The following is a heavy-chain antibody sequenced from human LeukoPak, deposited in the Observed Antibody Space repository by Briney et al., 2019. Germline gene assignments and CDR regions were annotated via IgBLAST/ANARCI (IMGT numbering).Heavy chain of an antibody. CDR3: ARASDYGDYAFDY. D-gene: IGHD4-17*01. Sequence: GASVKVSCKASGYTFTGYYMHWVRQAPGQGLEWMGWINPNSGGTNYAQKFQGWVTMTRDTSISTAYMELSRLRSDDTAVYYCARASDYGDYAFDYWGQGTLVTVSS. CDR1: GYTFTGYY. V-gene: IGHV1-2*04. J-gene: IGHJ4*02. CDR2: INPNSGGT.